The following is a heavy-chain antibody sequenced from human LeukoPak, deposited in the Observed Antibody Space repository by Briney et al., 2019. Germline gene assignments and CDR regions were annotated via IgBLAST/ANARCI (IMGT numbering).Heavy chain of an antibody. J-gene: IGHJ4*02. Sequence: ASVKVSCKASGYTFTGYYMHWVRRAPGQGLEWMGWINPNSGGTNYAQKFQGRVTMTRDTSISTAYMELSRLRSDDTAVYYCAREDSSGWVPFDYWGQGTLVTVSS. V-gene: IGHV1-2*02. CDR1: GYTFTGYY. CDR2: INPNSGGT. CDR3: AREDSSGWVPFDY. D-gene: IGHD6-19*01.